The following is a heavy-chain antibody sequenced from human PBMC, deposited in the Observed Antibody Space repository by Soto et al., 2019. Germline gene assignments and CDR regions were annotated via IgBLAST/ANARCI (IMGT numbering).Heavy chain of an antibody. Sequence: SETLSLTCTVSGGSISSSSYYWGWIRQPPGKGLEWIGSIYYSGSTYYNPSLKSRVTISVDTSKNQFSLKLSSVTAADTAVYYCARLDYSSFDYWGQGTLVTVSS. D-gene: IGHD4-4*01. CDR2: IYYSGST. V-gene: IGHV4-39*01. J-gene: IGHJ4*02. CDR1: GGSISSSSYY. CDR3: ARLDYSSFDY.